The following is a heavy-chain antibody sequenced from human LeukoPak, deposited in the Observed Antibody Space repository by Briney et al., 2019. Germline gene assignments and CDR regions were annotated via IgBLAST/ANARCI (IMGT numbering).Heavy chain of an antibody. Sequence: ASVKVSCKASGYSLINYGITWVRQAPGQGLEWMGWISASSGNTNYAQRLQGRVTMTTEASTSTAYMELRSLRSDDTAVYYCARGGGGWSGDYWGQGTVVTVSS. CDR2: ISASSGNT. D-gene: IGHD6-19*01. V-gene: IGHV1-18*01. CDR1: GYSLINYG. CDR3: ARGGGGWSGDY. J-gene: IGHJ4*02.